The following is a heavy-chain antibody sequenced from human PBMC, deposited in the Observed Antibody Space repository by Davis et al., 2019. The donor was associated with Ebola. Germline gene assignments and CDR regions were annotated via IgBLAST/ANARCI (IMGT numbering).Heavy chain of an antibody. CDR2: IGGRGDSI. Sequence: GGSLRLSCAASGFTFNTYAMSWVRQAPGKGLEWVSGIGGRGDSIYYADSVKGRFTISRDNSKNTLFLQMDSLRVEDTAVYYCAKDLAYGSGNYNSYLGHWGQGTLVTVSS. V-gene: IGHV3-23*01. D-gene: IGHD3-10*01. J-gene: IGHJ4*02. CDR3: AKDLAYGSGNYNSYLGH. CDR1: GFTFNTYA.